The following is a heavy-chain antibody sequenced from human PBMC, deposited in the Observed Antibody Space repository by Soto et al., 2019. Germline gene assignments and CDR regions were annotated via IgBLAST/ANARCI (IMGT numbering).Heavy chain of an antibody. Sequence: ASVKVSCKASGGTFSSYAISWVRQAPGQGLEWMGGIIPIFGTANYAQKFQGRVTITADESTSTAYMELSSLRSEDTAVYYCALAYFYDSSGYYYGYYGMDVWGQGTTVTVSS. CDR1: GGTFSSYA. CDR2: IIPIFGTA. J-gene: IGHJ6*02. CDR3: ALAYFYDSSGYYYGYYGMDV. D-gene: IGHD3-22*01. V-gene: IGHV1-69*13.